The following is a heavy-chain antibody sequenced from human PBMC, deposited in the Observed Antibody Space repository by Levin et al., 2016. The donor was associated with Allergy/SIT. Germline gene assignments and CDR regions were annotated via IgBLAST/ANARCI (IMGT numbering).Heavy chain of an antibody. Sequence: WIRQPPGKGLEWVAVIWYDGSNKYYADSVKGRFTISRDNSKNTLYLQMNSLRAEDTAVYYCARDHVGSSGWAGVDYWGQGTLVTVSS. CDR2: IWYDGSNK. CDR3: ARDHVGSSGWAGVDY. D-gene: IGHD6-19*01. J-gene: IGHJ4*02. V-gene: IGHV3-33*01.